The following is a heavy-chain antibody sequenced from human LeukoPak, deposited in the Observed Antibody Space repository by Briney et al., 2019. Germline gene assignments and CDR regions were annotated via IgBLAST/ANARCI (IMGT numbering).Heavy chain of an antibody. J-gene: IGHJ5*02. CDR3: ARCIAAAGANWFDP. Sequence: PSETLSLTCTVYGGSFSDYYWSWIRQPPGKGLEWIGKINHSESTNYNPSLKGRVTISVDTSKNQFSLKLSSATAAETAVYYCARCIAAAGANWFDPWGQGTLVTVSS. CDR1: GGSFSDYY. V-gene: IGHV4-34*01. CDR2: INHSEST. D-gene: IGHD6-13*01.